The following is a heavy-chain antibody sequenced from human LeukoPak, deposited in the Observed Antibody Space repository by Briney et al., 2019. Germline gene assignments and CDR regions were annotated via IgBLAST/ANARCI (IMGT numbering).Heavy chain of an antibody. CDR3: ARGGPSCALDY. V-gene: IGHV5-51*01. CDR1: GYSFINYW. J-gene: IGHJ4*02. Sequence: GESLKISCKGSGYSFINYWIGWVRQMPGKGLEWMGIIYAGDSDTRYSPSFQGQVTISADKSISTAYLQWSSLKASDTAVYYCARGGPSCALDYWGQGTLVTVSS. CDR2: IYAGDSDT. D-gene: IGHD2-2*01.